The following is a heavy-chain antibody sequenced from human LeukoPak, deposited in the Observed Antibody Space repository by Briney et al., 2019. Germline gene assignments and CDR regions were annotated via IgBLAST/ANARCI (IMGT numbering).Heavy chain of an antibody. Sequence: PSETLSLTCTVSGGSISSSSYYWGWIRQPPGKGLEWIGSIYYSGSTYYNPSLKSRVTISVDTSKNQFSLKLSSVTAADTAVYYCARKLWQVSHYFDSWGQGTLVTASS. CDR3: ARKLWQVSHYFDS. J-gene: IGHJ4*02. V-gene: IGHV4-39*07. CDR2: IYYSGST. CDR1: GGSISSSSYY. D-gene: IGHD6-19*01.